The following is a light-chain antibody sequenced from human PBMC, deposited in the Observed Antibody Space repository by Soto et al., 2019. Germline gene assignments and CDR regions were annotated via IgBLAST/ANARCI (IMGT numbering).Light chain of an antibody. J-gene: IGKJ5*01. CDR3: QHYHTLPPELT. CDR1: EDINNY. V-gene: IGKV1-33*01. Sequence: DIQLTQSPSTLSASVGDRVTITCQASEDINNYLNWYQQKPGKAPKLLIYDASDLETGVPSRFSGSVSGSDLTFTISNVQPEDAATYFCQHYHTLPPELTFGQGTRLEI. CDR2: DAS.